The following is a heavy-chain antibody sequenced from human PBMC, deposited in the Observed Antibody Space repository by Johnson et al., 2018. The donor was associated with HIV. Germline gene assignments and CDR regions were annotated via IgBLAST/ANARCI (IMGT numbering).Heavy chain of an antibody. V-gene: IGHV3-30*02. CDR3: AKIIGYSSGWGI. CDR2: IRYDGSNK. CDR1: GFTFSRYW. D-gene: IGHD6-19*01. Sequence: QVQLVESGGGLVKPGGSLRLSCAASGFTFSRYWMSWVRQAPGKGLEWVAFIRYDGSNKYYADSVKGRFTISRDNSKNTLYLQMNSLRAEDTAVYYCAKIIGYSSGWGIWGQGTMVTVSS. J-gene: IGHJ3*02.